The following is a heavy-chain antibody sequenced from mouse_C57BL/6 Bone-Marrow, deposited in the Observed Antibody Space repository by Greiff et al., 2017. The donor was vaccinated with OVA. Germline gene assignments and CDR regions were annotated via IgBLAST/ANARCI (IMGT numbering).Heavy chain of an antibody. CDR3: ARTEYYYGSKAWFDY. V-gene: IGHV1-39*01. CDR1: GYSFTDYN. Sequence: EVQLQQSGPELVKPGASVKISCKVSGYSFTDYNMNWVKQRNGKSLEWIGVINPNYGTTSYNQKFKGKATLTVDQSSSTAYMQLNNLTSEDSAVYYCARTEYYYGSKAWFDYWGQGTTLTVSS. J-gene: IGHJ2*01. D-gene: IGHD1-1*01. CDR2: INPNYGTT.